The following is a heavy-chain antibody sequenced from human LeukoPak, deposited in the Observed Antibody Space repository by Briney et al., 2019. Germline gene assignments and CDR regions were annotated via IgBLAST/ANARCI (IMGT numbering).Heavy chain of an antibody. Sequence: GRSLRLSCAASGFTFSSYGMHWVRQAPGKGLEWVAVISYDGSNKYYADSVKGRFTISRDNSKNTLYLQMNSLRAEDTAVYYCAKGIGYSGYDYTYYGMDVWGQGTTVTVSS. V-gene: IGHV3-30*18. CDR1: GFTFSSYG. CDR3: AKGIGYSGYDYTYYGMDV. J-gene: IGHJ6*02. D-gene: IGHD5-12*01. CDR2: ISYDGSNK.